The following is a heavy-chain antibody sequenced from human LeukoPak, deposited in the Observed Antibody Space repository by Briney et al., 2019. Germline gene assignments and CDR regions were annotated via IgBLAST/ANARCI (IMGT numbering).Heavy chain of an antibody. J-gene: IGHJ4*02. D-gene: IGHD6-6*01. Sequence: ASVKVSCKASGYTFTSYGISWVRQAPGQGLEWMGWISAYNGNTNYAQKLQGRVTMTTDTSTNTAYMELRSLRSDDTAVYYCARVSALFSSSGWDYWGQGTLVTVSS. CDR3: ARVSALFSSSGWDY. CDR2: ISAYNGNT. CDR1: GYTFTSYG. V-gene: IGHV1-18*01.